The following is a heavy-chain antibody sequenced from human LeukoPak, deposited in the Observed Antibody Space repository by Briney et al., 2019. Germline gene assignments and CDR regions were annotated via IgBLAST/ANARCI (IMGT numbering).Heavy chain of an antibody. CDR3: AVSSSGPYNWFDP. D-gene: IGHD6-13*01. CDR1: EFTFSSYW. CDR2: IKQDGSER. V-gene: IGHV3-7*01. Sequence: GGSLRLSCAASEFTFSSYWMSWVRQAPGKGLEWVANIKQDGSERNYVDSVKGRFTISRDNAKNSLYLQMNSLRAEDTAVYYCAVSSSGPYNWFDPWGQGTLVTVSS. J-gene: IGHJ5*02.